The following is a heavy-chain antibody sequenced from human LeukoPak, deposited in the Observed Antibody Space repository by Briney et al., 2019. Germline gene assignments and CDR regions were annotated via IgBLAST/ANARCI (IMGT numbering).Heavy chain of an antibody. Sequence: SETLSLTCIVSGDSIRGGNYYWTWIRQRPGKGLEWIGYIYYSRRTNYNPSLRSRVLMSLDTSKNQFSLKLSSVTAADTAVYYCARPYNNYYFDYWGQGILVTVSS. J-gene: IGHJ4*02. V-gene: IGHV4-31*03. CDR3: ARPYNNYYFDY. D-gene: IGHD4-11*01. CDR2: IYYSRRT. CDR1: GDSIRGGNYY.